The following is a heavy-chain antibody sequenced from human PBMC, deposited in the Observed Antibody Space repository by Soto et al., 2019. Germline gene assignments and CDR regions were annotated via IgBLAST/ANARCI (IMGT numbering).Heavy chain of an antibody. Sequence: QVQLVQSGAEVKKPGASVKVSCKASGYTFTSYYMHWVRQAPGQGLEWMGIINPSGGSTSYAQKFQGRVTMTRDTSTSTVYMELSSLRSEDTAVYHCRAAIAVAGTSGGRNKSFDYWGQGTLVTVSS. V-gene: IGHV1-46*01. J-gene: IGHJ4*02. D-gene: IGHD6-19*01. CDR1: GYTFTSYY. CDR2: INPSGGST. CDR3: RAAIAVAGTSGGRNKSFDY.